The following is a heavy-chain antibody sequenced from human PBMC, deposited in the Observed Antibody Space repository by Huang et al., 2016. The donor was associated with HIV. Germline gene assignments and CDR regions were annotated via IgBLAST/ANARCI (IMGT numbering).Heavy chain of an antibody. CDR2: INHSGST. J-gene: IGHJ3*02. D-gene: IGHD3-22*01. Sequence: QVQLQQWGAGLLKPSETLSLTCAVYGGSVRGYYWSWLRQPPGKGLEWFGEINHSGSTNHNPSLKSRVTISVETSKTQFSLKLNSVTAADTAVYYCARGPDYYDSSGREAFDIWGQGTMVTVSS. CDR3: ARGPDYYDSSGREAFDI. V-gene: IGHV4-34*01. CDR1: GGSVRGYY.